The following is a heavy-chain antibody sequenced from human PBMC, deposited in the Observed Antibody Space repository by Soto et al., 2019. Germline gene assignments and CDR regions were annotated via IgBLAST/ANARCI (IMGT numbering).Heavy chain of an antibody. Sequence: QVQLVQSGGEVKKPGASVKVSCKTSGYSFTTYGISWVRQAPGQGLEWMGWISGYNGNTHYAQKFQGRVSMTTDTSTSTAYMELRSLRSDDTAVYYCAREGPASYYYYGMDVWGQETTGTVSS. CDR3: AREGPASYYYYGMDV. V-gene: IGHV1-18*01. CDR2: ISGYNGNT. J-gene: IGHJ6*02. CDR1: GYSFTTYG.